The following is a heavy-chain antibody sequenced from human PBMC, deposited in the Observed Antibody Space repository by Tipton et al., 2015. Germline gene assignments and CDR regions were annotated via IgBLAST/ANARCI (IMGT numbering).Heavy chain of an antibody. V-gene: IGHV3-30*07. Sequence: SLRLSCAASGFTFSSYAIHWVRQAPGKGLEWVAVISYDGNNKYYADSVKGRFTISRDNSKKMLYLQMSSLRAEDTAVYYCARDHGGNTDNWGQGTLVTVSS. CDR1: GFTFSSYA. J-gene: IGHJ4*02. D-gene: IGHD4-23*01. CDR2: ISYDGNNK. CDR3: ARDHGGNTDN.